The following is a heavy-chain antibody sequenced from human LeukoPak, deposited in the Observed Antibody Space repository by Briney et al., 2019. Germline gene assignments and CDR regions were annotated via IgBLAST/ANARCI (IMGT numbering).Heavy chain of an antibody. Sequence: PGGSLRLSCAASGFTLSTYAMNWVRQAPGKGLEWVSSISHSGDTSDYADSVKGRFTISRDNAKNSVYLQMNSLGADDTAVYYGATYSILNAREFRYWGQGTLVTVTS. CDR3: ATYSILNAREFRY. D-gene: IGHD4-11*01. V-gene: IGHV3-23*01. CDR2: ISHSGDTS. CDR1: GFTLSTYA. J-gene: IGHJ1*01.